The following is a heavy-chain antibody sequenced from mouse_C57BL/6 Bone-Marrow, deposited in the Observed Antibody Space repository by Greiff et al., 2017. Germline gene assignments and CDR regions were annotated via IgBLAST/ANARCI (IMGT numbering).Heavy chain of an antibody. CDR2: IDPSDSYT. CDR3: ARRDDGSSYYFDY. D-gene: IGHD1-1*01. CDR1: GHTFNSYW. J-gene: IGHJ2*01. V-gene: IGHV1-69*01. Sequence: QVQLQQPGAELVMPGASVKLSCKASGHTFNSYWRHWVKQRPGQGLEWIGEIDPSDSYTNYNQKFKGKATLTVDTSSSTAYMQLSSLTSEDSAVYYCARRDDGSSYYFDYGVQGTTLTVSS.